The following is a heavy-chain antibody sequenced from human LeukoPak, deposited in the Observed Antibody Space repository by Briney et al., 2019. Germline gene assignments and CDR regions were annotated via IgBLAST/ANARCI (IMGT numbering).Heavy chain of an antibody. CDR2: IRYDGSNK. CDR3: AKVKTGTRTPDY. CDR1: GFTFSSYG. D-gene: IGHD1-7*01. V-gene: IGHV3-30*02. J-gene: IGHJ4*02. Sequence: GGSLRLSCAASGFTFSSYGMDWVRQAPGKGLEWVAYIRYDGSNKNYADSVKGRFTISRDNSKNTLYLQMSSLRAEDTAVYYCAKVKTGTRTPDYWGQGTLVTVSS.